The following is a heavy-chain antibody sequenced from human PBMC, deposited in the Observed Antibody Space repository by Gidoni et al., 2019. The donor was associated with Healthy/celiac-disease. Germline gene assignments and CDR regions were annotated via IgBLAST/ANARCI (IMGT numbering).Heavy chain of an antibody. CDR2: IRSNGGST. D-gene: IGHD4-17*01. CDR1: GFTFSSDA. Sequence: VQLVASGGGLVQPGGSLRLSCSASGFTFSSDAMHWVRQAPGKGLEYVSAIRSNGGSTYYADSVKGRFTISRDNSKNTLYLQMSSLRAEDTAVYYCVKDLGDYFDYWGQGTLVTVSS. J-gene: IGHJ4*02. V-gene: IGHV3-64D*06. CDR3: VKDLGDYFDY.